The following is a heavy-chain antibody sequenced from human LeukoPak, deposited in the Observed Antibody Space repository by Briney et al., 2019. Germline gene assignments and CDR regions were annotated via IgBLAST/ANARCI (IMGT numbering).Heavy chain of an antibody. CDR2: ISYDGLNK. D-gene: IGHD5-12*01. CDR1: GLTFSYYG. J-gene: IGHJ4*02. Sequence: GGSLRLSCAASGLTFSYYGIHWVRQAPGKGLEWVAVISYDGLNKNYADSVKGRFTISRDNSKDTLYLQMNSLRVEDTAVYYCAKGVRSGYDRLDFWGQGTLVTVSS. V-gene: IGHV3-30*18. CDR3: AKGVRSGYDRLDF.